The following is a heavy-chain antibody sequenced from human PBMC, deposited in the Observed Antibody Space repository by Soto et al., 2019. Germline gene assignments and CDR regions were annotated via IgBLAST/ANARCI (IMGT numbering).Heavy chain of an antibody. CDR1: GATFSSST. J-gene: IGHJ4*02. V-gene: IGHV1-69*02. CDR2: IITMFGIT. D-gene: IGHD3-16*01. Sequence: QVQLVQSGADVKKPGSSVKVSCKASGATFSSSTFTWVRQAPGQGLEWMGRIITMFGITNSAEKFQGRLGITADESTNKVLMDMSSLRSDDTAFYYCATGALTFGGVLNAWGQGTLVTVSS. CDR3: ATGALTFGGVLNA.